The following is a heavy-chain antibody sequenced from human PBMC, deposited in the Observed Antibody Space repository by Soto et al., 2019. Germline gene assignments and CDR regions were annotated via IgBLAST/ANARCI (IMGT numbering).Heavy chain of an antibody. CDR1: GFTFSDYY. J-gene: IGHJ6*02. Sequence: QVQLVESGGGLVKPGGSLRLSCAASGFTFSDYYMSWIRQAPGKGLEWVSYISSSSSYTNYADSVKGRFTISRDNAKNSLYLQMNSLRAEDTAVYYCARDNAGIAVAAYYYGMDVWSQGTTVTVSS. V-gene: IGHV3-11*06. CDR3: ARDNAGIAVAAYYYGMDV. CDR2: ISSSSSYT. D-gene: IGHD6-19*01.